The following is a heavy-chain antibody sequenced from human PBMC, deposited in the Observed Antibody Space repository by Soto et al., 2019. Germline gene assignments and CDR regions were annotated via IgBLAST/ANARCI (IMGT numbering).Heavy chain of an antibody. D-gene: IGHD2-15*01. J-gene: IGHJ6*02. CDR3: AGSPTYYGMDV. Sequence: VASVKVSCKASGYTFTSYAMHWVRQAPGQRLEWMGWINAGNGNTKYSQKFQGRVTITRDTSASTAYMELSSLRSEDTAVYYCAGSPTYYGMDVWGQGTTVTVSS. CDR2: INAGNGNT. CDR1: GYTFTSYA. V-gene: IGHV1-3*01.